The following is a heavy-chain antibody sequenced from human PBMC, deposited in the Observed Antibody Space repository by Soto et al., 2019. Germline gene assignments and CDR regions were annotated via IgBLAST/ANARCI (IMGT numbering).Heavy chain of an antibody. CDR1: GITFSNAW. D-gene: IGHD2-2*01. V-gene: IGHV3-15*01. CDR2: IKSITDGGTT. J-gene: IGHJ6*02. Sequence: EVQLVESGGGLVKPGGSLRLSCAASGITFSNAWMTWVRQAPGKGLEWVGRIKSITDGGTTDYAAPVKGRFTISRDDSKATLYLQMNNLRTEDTAVYHCTTDSADIVVVPATFGMDVWGQGTTVTVSS. CDR3: TTDSADIVVVPATFGMDV.